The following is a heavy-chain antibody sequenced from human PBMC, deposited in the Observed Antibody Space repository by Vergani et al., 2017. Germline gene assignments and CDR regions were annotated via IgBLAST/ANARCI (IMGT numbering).Heavy chain of an antibody. D-gene: IGHD6-13*01. V-gene: IGHV1-3*01. CDR1: GYTFTSYA. CDR2: INAGNGNT. J-gene: IGHJ6*02. CDR3: ARVRYSSSWYGHYYYYGMDV. Sequence: QVQLVQSGAEVKKPGASVKVSCKASGYTFTSYAMHWVRQAPGQRLEWMGWINAGNGNTKYSQKFQGRVTITRDTSASTAYMELSSLRSEDTAVYYCARVRYSSSWYGHYYYYGMDVWGQGTTVTVSS.